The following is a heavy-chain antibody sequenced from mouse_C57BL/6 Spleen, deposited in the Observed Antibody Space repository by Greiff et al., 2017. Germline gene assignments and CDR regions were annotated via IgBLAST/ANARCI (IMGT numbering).Heavy chain of an antibody. J-gene: IGHJ3*01. CDR1: GYTFTSYW. D-gene: IGHD2-5*01. V-gene: IGHV1-64*01. Sequence: VQLQQPGAELVKPGASVKLSCKASGYTFTSYWMHWVKQRPGQGLEWIGMIHPNRGSTNYNEKFKSKATLTVDKSSSTAYMQLSSLTSEDSAVYYCARGDYSNYVWFAYWGQGTLVTVSA. CDR2: IHPNRGST. CDR3: ARGDYSNYVWFAY.